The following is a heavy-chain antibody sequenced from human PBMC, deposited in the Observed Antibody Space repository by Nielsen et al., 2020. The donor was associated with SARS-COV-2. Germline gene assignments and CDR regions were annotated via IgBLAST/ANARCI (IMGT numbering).Heavy chain of an antibody. V-gene: IGHV3-74*01. CDR3: AREFLGNWFDP. CDR2: INGEGRST. Sequence: GESLKISCAASAFTFSTYWMHWVRQVPGKGLLWVSRINGEGRSTTYADSVKGRFTISRDNAKNTLYLQMNSLRAEDTAVYYCAREFLGNWFDPWGQGTLVTVSS. J-gene: IGHJ5*02. CDR1: AFTFSTYW. D-gene: IGHD7-27*01.